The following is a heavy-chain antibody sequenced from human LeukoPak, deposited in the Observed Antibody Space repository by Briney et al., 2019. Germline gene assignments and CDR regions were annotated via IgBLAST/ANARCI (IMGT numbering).Heavy chain of an antibody. V-gene: IGHV3-7*01. CDR1: GFTFSSYC. J-gene: IGHJ4*02. CDR3: ARDSDYGDYPFDY. CDR2: IKQDGSEK. D-gene: IGHD4-17*01. Sequence: GGSLRLSCAASGFTFSSYCMSWVRQAPGKGLEWVANIKQDGSEKYYVDSVKGRFTISRDNAKNSLYLQMNSLRAEDTAVYYCARDSDYGDYPFDYWGQGTLVTVSS.